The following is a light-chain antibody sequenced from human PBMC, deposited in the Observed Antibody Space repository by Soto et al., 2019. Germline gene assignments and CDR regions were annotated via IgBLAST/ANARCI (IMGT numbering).Light chain of an antibody. CDR3: QQYETYPLT. CDR1: QSISSW. CDR2: KAS. V-gene: IGKV1-5*03. J-gene: IGKJ4*01. Sequence: DIQLTQSPSTLSASVGDRVTITCRASQSISSWLAWYQQKPGKAPKLLVYKASSLESGVPSRFSGSGSGTEFTLTVSTLQPDDFATYHCQQYETYPLTFGGGTKVEIK.